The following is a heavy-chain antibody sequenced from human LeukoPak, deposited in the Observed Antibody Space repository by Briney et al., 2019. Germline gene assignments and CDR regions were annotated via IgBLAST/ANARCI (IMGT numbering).Heavy chain of an antibody. CDR2: INSDGSNT. Sequence: GGSLRLSCAASGFTFRHYWMHWVRQAPGRGLVWVSGINSDGSNTKYADSVMGRFTISRDNAKSTLYLQMNSLRVEETAEYYCVRGSHHSTGWNFPLDYWGQGTLVSVSS. CDR1: GFTFRHYW. D-gene: IGHD6-19*01. V-gene: IGHV3-74*03. CDR3: VRGSHHSTGWNFPLDY. J-gene: IGHJ4*02.